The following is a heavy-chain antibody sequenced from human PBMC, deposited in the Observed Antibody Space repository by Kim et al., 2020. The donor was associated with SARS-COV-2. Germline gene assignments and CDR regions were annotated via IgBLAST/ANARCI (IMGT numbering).Heavy chain of an antibody. D-gene: IGHD6-19*01. CDR1: GFTLSGYW. Sequence: GGSLRLSCAASGFTLSGYWMHWVRQAPGKGLVWVSRISGDGSSTSYADSVKGRFTISRDNAKNTLYLQMNGLRVEDTAMYYCARRAYSSGWWYFDYWGQG. CDR2: ISGDGSST. CDR3: ARRAYSSGWWYFDY. V-gene: IGHV3-74*01. J-gene: IGHJ4*02.